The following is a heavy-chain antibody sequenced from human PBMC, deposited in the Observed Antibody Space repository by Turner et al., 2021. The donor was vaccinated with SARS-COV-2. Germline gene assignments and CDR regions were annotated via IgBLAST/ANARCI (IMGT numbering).Heavy chain of an antibody. CDR1: GFTFDDYA. D-gene: IGHD6-19*01. CDR2: VSWNSDSI. Sequence: HLVESGGGPVQPGWSLRPSCAASGFTFDDYAIHWVRQAPGKGVEWVSGVSWNSDSIGYADSVKGRFTISRDNAKNSLYLQMHTLGAEDTALYYCAKGRVAVSYYFDYWGQGTLVTVSS. V-gene: IGHV3-9*01. J-gene: IGHJ4*02. CDR3: AKGRVAVSYYFDY.